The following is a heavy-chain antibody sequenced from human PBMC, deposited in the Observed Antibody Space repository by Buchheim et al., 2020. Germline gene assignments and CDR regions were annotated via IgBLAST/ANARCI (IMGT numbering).Heavy chain of an antibody. V-gene: IGHV4-39*02. Sequence: QLQLQESGPGLVKPSETLSLTCSVSGGPISSNNCYWGWIRPPPGKGLEWIGNIHYTGTTYYNPSLESRVTISVDTSKNQFFLRMSSVTAADTAVYYCARDFDYGSGSTLDYWGQGTL. CDR1: GGPISSNNCY. D-gene: IGHD3-10*01. CDR2: IHYTGTT. J-gene: IGHJ4*02. CDR3: ARDFDYGSGSTLDY.